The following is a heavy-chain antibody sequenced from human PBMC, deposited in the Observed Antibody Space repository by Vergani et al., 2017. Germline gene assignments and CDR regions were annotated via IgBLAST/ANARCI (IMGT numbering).Heavy chain of an antibody. J-gene: IGHJ4*02. CDR1: GITFKNAW. CDR2: IRSKNDGGTA. V-gene: IGHV3-15*01. D-gene: IGHD2-2*02. CDR3: YTDYHDY. Sequence: EVQVVESGGGLIKPGGSLRLSCVVSGITFKNAWINWVRQAPGKGLEWIGRIRSKNDGGTADYVAPLKGRFTISRDDSKDSAFLLVNKLKTEDTAVYFCYTDYHDYWGQGTLVTVSS.